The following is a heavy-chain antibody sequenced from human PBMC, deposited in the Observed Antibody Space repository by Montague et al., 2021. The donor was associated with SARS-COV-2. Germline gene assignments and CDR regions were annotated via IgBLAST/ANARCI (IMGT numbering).Heavy chain of an antibody. J-gene: IGHJ4*02. D-gene: IGHD1-1*01. V-gene: IGHV4-59*08. CDR3: ARAQNTCFIANCVNYFDF. CDR1: GGSISNYY. Sequence: SETLSLTCTVSGGSISNYYWSWIRQPPGKGLEWIGYIHYSGSTSSHPSLKGRVTISIDTSKNQFSLNLSSVTAADTAIYYCARAQNTCFIANCVNYFDFWGLGAQVTVSS. CDR2: IHYSGST.